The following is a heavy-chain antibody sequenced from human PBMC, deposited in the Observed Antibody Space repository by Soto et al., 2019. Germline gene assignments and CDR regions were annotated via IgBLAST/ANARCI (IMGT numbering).Heavy chain of an antibody. D-gene: IGHD6-13*01. CDR3: ARRWVWQQHYYCYGMDV. Sequence: QVQLVQSGAEVKKPGASVKVSCKASGYTFTSYGISWVRQAPGQGLEWMGWISAYNGNTNYAQKLQGRVTMTTDTSTSTAYIELRSLRSDDTAVYYCARRWVWQQHYYCYGMDVWGQGTTVTVSS. CDR1: GYTFTSYG. J-gene: IGHJ6*02. V-gene: IGHV1-18*01. CDR2: ISAYNGNT.